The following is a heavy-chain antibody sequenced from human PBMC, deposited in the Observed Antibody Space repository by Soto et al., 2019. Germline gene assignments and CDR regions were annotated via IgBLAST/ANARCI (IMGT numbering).Heavy chain of an antibody. V-gene: IGHV1-69*01. D-gene: IGHD4-17*01. Sequence: QVQLVQSGAEVKNPGASLKVSCKASGGTFNSYPISWVRQAPGQGLEWMGGIIPILGTANYAQKFQGRVTITADESTSTAYMELSSLRSEDTALYYCSCLKLMYGDYYGRDVWGQGTTVIVSS. CDR1: GGTFNSYP. CDR2: IIPILGTA. J-gene: IGHJ6*02. CDR3: SCLKLMYGDYYGRDV.